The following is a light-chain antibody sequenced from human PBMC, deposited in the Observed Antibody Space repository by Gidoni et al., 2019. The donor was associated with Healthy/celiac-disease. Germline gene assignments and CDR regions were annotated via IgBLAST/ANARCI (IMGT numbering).Light chain of an antibody. J-gene: IGLJ2*01. Sequence: QSALTQPPSASGSPGQSVTISCTGTSSDVGGYNYVPWYQQHPGKAPKLMIYEVSTRPSGVPDRFSGSKSGNTASLTVSGLQAEDEADYYCSSYAGSNNFVVFGGGTKLTVL. CDR3: SSYAGSNNFVV. CDR2: EVS. V-gene: IGLV2-8*01. CDR1: SSDVGGYNY.